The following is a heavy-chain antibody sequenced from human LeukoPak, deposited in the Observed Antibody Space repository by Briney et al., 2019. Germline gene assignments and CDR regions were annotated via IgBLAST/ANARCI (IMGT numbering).Heavy chain of an antibody. CDR2: MNPTSPGT. V-gene: IGHV1-2*02. CDR3: ARDPAQSHYTDV. J-gene: IGHJ6*03. CDR1: GYSFTAYY. Sequence: GASVKVSCKASGYSFTAYYIHWVRQAPGQGLEWMGWMNPTSPGTNYAQKFQGRVTMTRDTSISTAYMELSSLTSDDSAVYYCARDPAQSHYTDVWGIGTTVTVSS.